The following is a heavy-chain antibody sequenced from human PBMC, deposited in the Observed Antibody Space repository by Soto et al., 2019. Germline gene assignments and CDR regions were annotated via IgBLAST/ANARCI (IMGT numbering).Heavy chain of an antibody. CDR1: GYTFSNYN. V-gene: IGHV1-46*01. Sequence: ASVKVSCKASGYTFSNYNMHWVRQAPGQGLEWTGLINPSGSSATYAQKFQGRVTMTRNTSISTAYMELSSLRSEDTAVYYCARTGWESLGMAVWGQGTTVTVSS. CDR2: INPSGSSA. CDR3: ARTGWESLGMAV. D-gene: IGHD1-26*01. J-gene: IGHJ6*02.